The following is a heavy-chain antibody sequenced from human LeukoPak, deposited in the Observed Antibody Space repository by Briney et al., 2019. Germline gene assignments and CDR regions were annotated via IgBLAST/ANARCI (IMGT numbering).Heavy chain of an antibody. J-gene: IGHJ4*02. Sequence: GGSLRLSCAASGFTFSDYYMSWIRQAPGKGLEWVSYSSSSGGSMSYADSVKGRFTISRDNSKNTLDLQMNSLRAEDTAVYYCARRGHGYGSPFDYWGQGTLVTVSS. CDR2: SSSSGGSM. CDR3: ARRGHGYGSPFDY. V-gene: IGHV3-11*04. D-gene: IGHD5-18*01. CDR1: GFTFSDYY.